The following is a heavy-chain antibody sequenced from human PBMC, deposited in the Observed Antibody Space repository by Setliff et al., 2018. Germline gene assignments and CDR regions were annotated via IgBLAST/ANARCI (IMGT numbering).Heavy chain of an antibody. CDR2: MYYSGST. V-gene: IGHV4-39*01. CDR3: ARHLLVQGTYHFDY. CDR1: GGSISSGSYY. D-gene: IGHD3-10*01. Sequence: PSDTLSLTCSVSGGSISSGSYYWGWIRQSPGKGLEWIGSMYYSGSTYYNPSLKGRVTLSVDTTKNQFSLKLTSMTAADTAVYFCARHLLVQGTYHFDYWGQGSPVTVSS. J-gene: IGHJ4*02.